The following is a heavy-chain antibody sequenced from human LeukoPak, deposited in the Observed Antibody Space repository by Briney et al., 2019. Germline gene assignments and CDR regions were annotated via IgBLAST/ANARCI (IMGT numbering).Heavy chain of an antibody. Sequence: PGGSLRLFCAASGFTFSSYSMNWVRQAPGKGLEWLSYIISNSGSIYYANSVKGRFTISRDNAKNALYLQMNSLRDEDTAVYYCARGIPDYGGNWYYFDSWGQGTLVTVSS. V-gene: IGHV3-48*02. CDR2: IISNSGSI. J-gene: IGHJ4*02. D-gene: IGHD4-23*01. CDR1: GFTFSSYS. CDR3: ARGIPDYGGNWYYFDS.